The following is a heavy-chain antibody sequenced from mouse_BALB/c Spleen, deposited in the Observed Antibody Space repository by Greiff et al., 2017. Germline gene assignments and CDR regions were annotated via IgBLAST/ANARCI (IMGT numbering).Heavy chain of an antibody. Sequence: VQGVESGAELMKPGASVKISCKATGYTFSSYWIEWVKQRPGHGLEWIGEILPGSGSTNYNEKFKGKATFTADTSSNTAYMQLSSLTSEDSAVYYCARRDYGSSHAMDYWGQGTSVTVSS. CDR2: ILPGSGST. CDR3: ARRDYGSSHAMDY. CDR1: GYTFSSYW. J-gene: IGHJ4*01. D-gene: IGHD1-1*01. V-gene: IGHV1-9*01.